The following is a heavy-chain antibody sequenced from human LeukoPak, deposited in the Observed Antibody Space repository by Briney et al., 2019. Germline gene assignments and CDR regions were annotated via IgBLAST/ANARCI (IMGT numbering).Heavy chain of an antibody. V-gene: IGHV5-51*01. Sequence: GESLKISCKGSGYGFTNYWIGWVRQMPGKGLEWMGIIYPGDSDSRNSPSFQAQVSISADKSINTAYLQWGSLKASDTAMYYCARLSVIAADGTHYFDYWGQGTLVTVSS. CDR2: IYPGDSDS. J-gene: IGHJ4*02. CDR3: ARLSVIAADGTHYFDY. CDR1: GYGFTNYW. D-gene: IGHD6-13*01.